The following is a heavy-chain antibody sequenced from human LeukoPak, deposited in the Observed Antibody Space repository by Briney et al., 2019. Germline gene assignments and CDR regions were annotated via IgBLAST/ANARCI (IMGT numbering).Heavy chain of an antibody. CDR1: GGSISSYY. CDR3: ARGGGYYDSSGLFQH. D-gene: IGHD3-22*01. Sequence: SETLSLTCTVSGGSISSYYWSWIRQPPGKGLEWIGYIYYSGTTNYNPSLKSRVTISVDASKNQFSLKLSSVTAADTAVYYCARGGGYYDSSGLFQHWGQGTLVTVSS. CDR2: IYYSGTT. V-gene: IGHV4-59*01. J-gene: IGHJ1*01.